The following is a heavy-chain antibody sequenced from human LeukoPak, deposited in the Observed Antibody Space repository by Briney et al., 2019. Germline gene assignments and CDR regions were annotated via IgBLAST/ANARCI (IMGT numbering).Heavy chain of an antibody. D-gene: IGHD2-21*01. Sequence: SETMSLTCTVSGGSISSYYWSWIRQPPGKGLEWIGYIYYSGSTNYNPSLKSRVTISVDTSKNQFSLKLSSVTAADTAVYYCARHGPTVVVYPRNYGMDVWGQGTTVTVSS. CDR3: ARHGPTVVVYPRNYGMDV. J-gene: IGHJ6*02. CDR1: GGSISSYY. CDR2: IYYSGST. V-gene: IGHV4-59*08.